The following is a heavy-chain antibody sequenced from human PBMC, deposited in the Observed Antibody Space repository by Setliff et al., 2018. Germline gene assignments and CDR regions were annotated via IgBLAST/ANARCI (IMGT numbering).Heavy chain of an antibody. CDR2: IYYSGST. J-gene: IGHJ6*03. V-gene: IGHV4-39*01. CDR3: ARHKSNGSGSYPSLYMDV. Sequence: PSETLSLTCRVSGGSISGGNYYWVLIRQPPGKGLEWVATIYYSGSTYSNPSLKSRLIISVDAPDNQFSVKLSSVTAADTAVYYCARHKSNGSGSYPSLYMDVWGKGIMVTVSS. D-gene: IGHD3-10*01. CDR1: GGSISGGNYY.